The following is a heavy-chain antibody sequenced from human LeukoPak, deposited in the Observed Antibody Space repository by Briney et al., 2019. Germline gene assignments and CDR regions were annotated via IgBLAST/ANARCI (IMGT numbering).Heavy chain of an antibody. Sequence: GGSPRLSCAASGFTFSSHAMSWVRQAPGKGLEWVSAISGSGGSTYYADSVKGRFTISRDNSKNTLYLQMNSLRAEDTAVYYCAKNPRSGYYWDYWGQGTLVTVSS. CDR3: AKNPRSGYYWDY. J-gene: IGHJ4*02. CDR1: GFTFSSHA. CDR2: ISGSGGST. V-gene: IGHV3-23*01. D-gene: IGHD3-22*01.